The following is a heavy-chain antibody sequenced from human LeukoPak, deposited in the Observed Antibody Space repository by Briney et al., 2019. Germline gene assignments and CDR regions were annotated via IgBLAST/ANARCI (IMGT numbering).Heavy chain of an antibody. D-gene: IGHD5/OR15-5a*01. CDR1: GFTFSSYA. CDR2: ISGSGGST. Sequence: GGSLRLSCAASGFTFSSYAMSWVRQAPGKGLEWVSAISGSGGSTYYADSVKGRFTVSRDNSKNTLYLQMNSLRAEDTAVYYCAKDNLVYPYYFDYWGQGTLVTVSS. J-gene: IGHJ4*02. CDR3: AKDNLVYPYYFDY. V-gene: IGHV3-23*01.